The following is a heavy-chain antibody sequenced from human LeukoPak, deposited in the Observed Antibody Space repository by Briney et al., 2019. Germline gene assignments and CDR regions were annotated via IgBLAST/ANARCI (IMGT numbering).Heavy chain of an antibody. CDR1: GGTFSSYA. J-gene: IGHJ4*02. V-gene: IGHV1-69*05. Sequence: ASVKVSCKASGGTFSSYAISWVRQAPGQGLEWMGGIIPIFGTANYAQKFQGRVTITTDESTSTAYMELSSLRSEDTAVYYCATNQDLKYYYDSSGYYRFDYWGQGTLVTVSS. D-gene: IGHD3-22*01. CDR2: IIPIFGTA. CDR3: ATNQDLKYYYDSSGYYRFDY.